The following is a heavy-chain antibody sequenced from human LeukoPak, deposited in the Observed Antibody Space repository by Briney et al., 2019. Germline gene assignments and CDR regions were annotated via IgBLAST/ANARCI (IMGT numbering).Heavy chain of an antibody. Sequence: ASVKVSCKASGYAFTTYAMNWVRQAPGQGLEWMGWIKTNTGDPTYAQGLTGRFVFSLDTSVSTAYLQITSPKAEDTAVYYCARAMRIVGAGGGYYFMDVWGKGTTVTVSS. D-gene: IGHD6-13*01. J-gene: IGHJ6*03. CDR3: ARAMRIVGAGGGYYFMDV. V-gene: IGHV7-4-1*02. CDR1: GYAFTTYA. CDR2: IKTNTGDP.